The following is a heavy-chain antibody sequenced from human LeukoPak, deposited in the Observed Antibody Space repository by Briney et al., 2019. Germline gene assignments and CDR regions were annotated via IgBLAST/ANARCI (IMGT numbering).Heavy chain of an antibody. J-gene: IGHJ4*02. CDR3: AKDSGIAVAGSLDY. D-gene: IGHD6-19*01. V-gene: IGHV3-30*18. Sequence: GGSLRLSCAASGFTFSSYGMHWVRQAPGKGLEWVAVISYDGSNKYYADSVKGRFTISRDNSKNTLYLQMNSLRAGDTAVYYCAKDSGIAVAGSLDYWGQGTLVTVSS. CDR1: GFTFSSYG. CDR2: ISYDGSNK.